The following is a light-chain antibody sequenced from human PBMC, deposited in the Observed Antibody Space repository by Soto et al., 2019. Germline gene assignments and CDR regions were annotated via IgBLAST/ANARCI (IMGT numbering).Light chain of an antibody. CDR3: QQYGSSPRT. Sequence: ENVLTQSPGTLSLSPEERATLSCRASQSVSSSYLAWYQQKPGQAPRLLIYDASSRATCIPDRFSGSGSGTDFTLTISRLEPEDFAVYFCQQYGSSPRTFGQGTKVEIK. CDR1: QSVSSSY. CDR2: DAS. J-gene: IGKJ1*01. V-gene: IGKV3-20*01.